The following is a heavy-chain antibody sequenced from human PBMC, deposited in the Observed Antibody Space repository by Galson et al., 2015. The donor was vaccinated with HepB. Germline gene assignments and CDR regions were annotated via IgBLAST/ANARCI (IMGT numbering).Heavy chain of an antibody. CDR2: ISSSSSYI. J-gene: IGHJ4*02. CDR1: GFTFSSYS. CDR3: ATQGRYSWGFDY. Sequence: SLRLSCAASGFTFSSYSMNWVRQAPGKGLEWVSPISSSSSYIYYADSVKGRFTISRDNAKNSLYLQMNSLRAEDTAVYYCATQGRYSWGFDYWGQGTLVTVSS. D-gene: IGHD1-1*01. V-gene: IGHV3-21*01.